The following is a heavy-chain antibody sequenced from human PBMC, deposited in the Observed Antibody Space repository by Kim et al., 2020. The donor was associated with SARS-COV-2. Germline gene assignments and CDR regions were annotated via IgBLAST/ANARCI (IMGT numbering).Heavy chain of an antibody. CDR1: GFTFSSYG. J-gene: IGHJ4*02. D-gene: IGHD6-19*01. V-gene: IGHV3-33*01. Sequence: GGSLRLSCAASGFTFSSYGMHWVRQAPGKGLEWVAVIWYDGSNKYYADSVKGRFTISRDNSKNTLYLQMNSLRAEDTAVYYCARGQGVSSGWYYFDYWGQGTLVTVSS. CDR3: ARGQGVSSGWYYFDY. CDR2: IWYDGSNK.